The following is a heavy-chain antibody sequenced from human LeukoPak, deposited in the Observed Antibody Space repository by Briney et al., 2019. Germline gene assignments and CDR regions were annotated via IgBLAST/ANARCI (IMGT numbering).Heavy chain of an antibody. D-gene: IGHD6-13*01. CDR2: IIPILGIA. J-gene: IGHJ4*02. CDR3: ASIAAAGSSPWY. Sequence: ASVKVSCKASGGTFSSYAISWVRQAPGQGLEWMGRIIPILGIANYAQKFQGRVTITADKSTSTAYMELSSLRSEDTAVYYCASIAAAGSSPWYWGQGTLVTVSS. V-gene: IGHV1-69*04. CDR1: GGTFSSYA.